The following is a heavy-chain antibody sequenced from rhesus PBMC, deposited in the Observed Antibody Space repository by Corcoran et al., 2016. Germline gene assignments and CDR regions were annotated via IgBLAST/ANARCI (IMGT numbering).Heavy chain of an antibody. V-gene: IGHV4-80*01. J-gene: IGHJ4*01. CDR3: ARGYSGSWNRYYFDY. Sequence: QVQLQASGPGLVMPSETLSLTCTVSGASISSHWCSWIRQSPGKGLKGMGEIKGNSGSTNYKPMRKGRVTISKDASKNTSARKLSSVPAADTAVYYCARGYSGSWNRYYFDYWGQGVLVTVSS. CDR2: IKGNSGST. CDR1: GASISSHW. D-gene: IGHD6-25*01.